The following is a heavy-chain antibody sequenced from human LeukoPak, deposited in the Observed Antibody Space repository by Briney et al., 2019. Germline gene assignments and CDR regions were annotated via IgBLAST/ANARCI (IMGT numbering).Heavy chain of an antibody. CDR2: MNPNSGNT. V-gene: IGHV1-8*01. CDR3: ARRRSYGSGYYYMDV. J-gene: IGHJ6*03. D-gene: IGHD3-10*01. Sequence: ASVKVSCKASGYTFTSYAINWVRQATGQGLEWMGWMNPNSGNTGYAQKFQGRVTMTRNTSISTAYMELSSLRAEDTAVYYCARRRSYGSGYYYMDVWGKGTTVTVSS. CDR1: GYTFTSYA.